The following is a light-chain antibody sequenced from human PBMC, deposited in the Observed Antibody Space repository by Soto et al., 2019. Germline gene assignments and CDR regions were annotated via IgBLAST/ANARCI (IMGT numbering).Light chain of an antibody. CDR1: QSVTSND. Sequence: EIVVTQSPGTLSLSPGERATLSCRASQSVTSNDLAWYQQKPGQAPRLLIYDASSRATGVPDRFSGSGSGTDFTLIISRLEPEDFAVYYCQQYGNSPITFGQGTRLEIK. J-gene: IGKJ5*01. V-gene: IGKV3-20*01. CDR2: DAS. CDR3: QQYGNSPIT.